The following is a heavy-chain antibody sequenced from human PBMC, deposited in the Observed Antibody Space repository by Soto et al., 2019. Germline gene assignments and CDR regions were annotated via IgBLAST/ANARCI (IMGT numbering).Heavy chain of an antibody. Sequence: GGSLRLSCAASGFTFDDYAMHWVRQAPGKGLEWVSGISWNSGSIGYADSVKGRFTISRDNAKNSLYLQMNSLRAEDTALYYCAKGQYYDILKDYYMDVWGKGTTVTVSS. CDR2: ISWNSGSI. V-gene: IGHV3-9*01. J-gene: IGHJ6*03. D-gene: IGHD3-9*01. CDR1: GFTFDDYA. CDR3: AKGQYYDILKDYYMDV.